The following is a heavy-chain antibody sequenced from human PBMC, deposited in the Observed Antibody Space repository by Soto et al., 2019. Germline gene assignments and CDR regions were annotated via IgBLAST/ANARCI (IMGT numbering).Heavy chain of an antibody. Sequence: TSETLSLTCTVSGVYINKYYWSWIRQPPGKGLEWIGYIYYSGSTNYNPSLKSRVTISVDTSKNQFSLKLSSVTAADTAVYYCAKSRIEYSSSGHFDYWGQGTLVTVSS. D-gene: IGHD6-6*01. CDR2: IYYSGST. J-gene: IGHJ4*02. CDR3: AKSRIEYSSSGHFDY. V-gene: IGHV4-59*01. CDR1: GVYINKYY.